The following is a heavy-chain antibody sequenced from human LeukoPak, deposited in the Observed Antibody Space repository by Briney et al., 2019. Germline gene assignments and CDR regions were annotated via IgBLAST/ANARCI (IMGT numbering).Heavy chain of an antibody. D-gene: IGHD4-17*01. J-gene: IGHJ4*02. CDR3: ARLGARQMLEY. CDR2: IKQDGGQI. CDR1: GFTFSGFW. Sequence: AGGSLRLSCAVSGFTFSGFWMSWSRQAPGKGLEWVANIKQDGGQIYYLGSVKGRFTVSRDNAKNSLYLRMNSLRAEDTAVYYCARLGARQMLEYWGQGTLVTVSS. V-gene: IGHV3-7*01.